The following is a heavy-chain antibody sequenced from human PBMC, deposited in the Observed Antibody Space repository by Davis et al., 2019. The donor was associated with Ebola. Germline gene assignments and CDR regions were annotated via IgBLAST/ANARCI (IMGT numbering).Heavy chain of an antibody. CDR1: GFTVSSNY. J-gene: IGHJ4*02. V-gene: IGHV3-21*01. D-gene: IGHD3-9*01. CDR3: ASLNYDILTAYSVDY. CDR2: ITATGAYI. Sequence: PGGSLRLSCAASGFTVSSNYMNWVRQAPGKGLEWVSSITATGAYIYYADSVTGRFTISRDNAKNSLYLQMNSLRAEDTAVYFCASLNYDILTAYSVDYWGQGTLVTVSS.